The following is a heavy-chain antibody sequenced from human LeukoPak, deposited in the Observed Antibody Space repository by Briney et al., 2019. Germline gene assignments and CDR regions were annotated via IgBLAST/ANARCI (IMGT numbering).Heavy chain of an antibody. CDR1: GGSFSGYY. CDR2: INHSGST. J-gene: IGHJ5*02. Sequence: SETLSLTCAVYGGSFSGYYWSWIRQPPGKGLGWIGEINHSGSTNYNPSLKSRVTISVDTSKNQFSLKLSSVTAADTAVYYCARRTYYYDSSGYYRWFDPWGQGTLVTVFS. D-gene: IGHD3-22*01. CDR3: ARRTYYYDSSGYYRWFDP. V-gene: IGHV4-34*01.